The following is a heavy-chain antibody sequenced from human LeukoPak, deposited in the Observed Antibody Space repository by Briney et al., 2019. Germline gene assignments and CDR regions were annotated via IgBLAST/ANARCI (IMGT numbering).Heavy chain of an antibody. V-gene: IGHV3-7*03. CDR3: AKEEGIKWLRSAIDY. J-gene: IGHJ4*02. Sequence: GGSLRLSCAASGFTFSSYWMSWVRQAPGKGLEWVANIKQDGSEKYYVDSVKGRFTISRDKAKNSLYLQMNSLRAEDTAVYYCAKEEGIKWLRSAIDYWGQGTLVTVSS. CDR1: GFTFSSYW. D-gene: IGHD5-12*01. CDR2: IKQDGSEK.